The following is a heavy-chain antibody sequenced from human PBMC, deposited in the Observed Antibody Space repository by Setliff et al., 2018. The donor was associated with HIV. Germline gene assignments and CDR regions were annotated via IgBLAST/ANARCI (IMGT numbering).Heavy chain of an antibody. CDR1: GYTFTSYA. CDR2: IIPVSGTS. V-gene: IGHV1-69*13. J-gene: IGHJ4*02. Sequence: SVKVSCKTSGYTFTSYAINWVRQAPGQGLEWMGGIIPVSGTSNYAQKFQGRVTITADESTSTTYMEVTSLRFEDTAVYYCARVGWGSFTDYWGQGTLVTVSS. D-gene: IGHD3-16*01. CDR3: ARVGWGSFTDY.